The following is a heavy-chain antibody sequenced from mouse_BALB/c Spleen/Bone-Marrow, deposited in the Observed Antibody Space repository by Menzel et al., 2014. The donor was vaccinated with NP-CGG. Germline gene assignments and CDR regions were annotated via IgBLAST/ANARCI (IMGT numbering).Heavy chain of an antibody. D-gene: IGHD2-14*01. V-gene: IGHV5-17*02. J-gene: IGHJ2*01. CDR1: GFTFSSFG. CDR3: ARDVPLYDVGYFDY. Sequence: EVMLVESGGGLVQPGGSRKLSCAASGFTFSSFGMHWVRQAPEKGLEWVACISSGSSSIYYADTVKGRFTISRDNPKNTLFLQMTSLRSEDTAMYYCARDVPLYDVGYFDYWGQGTTLTVSS. CDR2: ISSGSSSI.